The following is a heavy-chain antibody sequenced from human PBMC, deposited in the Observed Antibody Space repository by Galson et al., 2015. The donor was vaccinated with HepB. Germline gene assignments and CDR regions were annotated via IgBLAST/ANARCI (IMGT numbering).Heavy chain of an antibody. Sequence: SLRLSCAASGFTFRSYGMHWVRQAPGKGLEWVAVTWYDGDNKYYADSAKGRFTISRDNSENTLYLHMSSLRAEDTAVYYCSRGSSSWDFDYWGQGTLVAVSS. CDR2: TWYDGDNK. CDR1: GFTFRSYG. CDR3: SRGSSSWDFDY. J-gene: IGHJ4*02. D-gene: IGHD6-13*01. V-gene: IGHV3-33*01.